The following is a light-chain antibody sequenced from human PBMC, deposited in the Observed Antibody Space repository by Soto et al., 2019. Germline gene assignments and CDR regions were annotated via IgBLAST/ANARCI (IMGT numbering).Light chain of an antibody. V-gene: IGKV1-39*01. CDR2: AAS. CDR1: QGISTY. Sequence: DIQMTQSPPSLSASVGDRLTITCRASQGISTYLNWYRQKPGKAPELLIYAASSLQSGVPSRFSGSGSATDFTLTIGSLQPEDSATYYCQQGFTTPWTFGQGTQVEIK. CDR3: QQGFTTPWT. J-gene: IGKJ1*01.